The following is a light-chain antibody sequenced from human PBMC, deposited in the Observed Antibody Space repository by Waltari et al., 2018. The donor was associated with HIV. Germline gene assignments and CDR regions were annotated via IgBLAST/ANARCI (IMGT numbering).Light chain of an antibody. CDR3: QTWGTGIQV. V-gene: IGLV4-69*01. J-gene: IGLJ3*02. Sequence: QLVLTLSPSASAPLGTSVKITCPPSTRHSNYAIPWHQQQPEKGPRYLMKVNSDGSHRKGDGIPDRCSGSSSGAAPYLTISSLQSEDEADYHCQTWGTGIQVFGGGTKLTVL. CDR1: TRHSNYA. CDR2: VNSDGSH.